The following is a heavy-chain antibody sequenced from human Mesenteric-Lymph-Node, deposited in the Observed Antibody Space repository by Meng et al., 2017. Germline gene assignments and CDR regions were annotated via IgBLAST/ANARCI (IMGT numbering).Heavy chain of an antibody. CDR3: ARGVAVGTPRIGGYFDS. V-gene: IGHV3-21*01. J-gene: IGHJ4*02. CDR1: GFTFSSYS. CDR2: ISSSSSYI. Sequence: GESLKISCAASGFTFSSYSMNWVRQAPGKGLEWVSSISSSSSYIYYADSVKGRFTISRDNTKNSLYLQMNSLRAEDTAVYYCARGVAVGTPRIGGYFDSWGQGTLVTVSS. D-gene: IGHD2-21*01.